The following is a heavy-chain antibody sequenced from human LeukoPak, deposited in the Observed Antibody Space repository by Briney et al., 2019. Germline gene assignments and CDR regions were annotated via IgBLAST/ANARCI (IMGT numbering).Heavy chain of an antibody. CDR3: ARVSSSWSYGMDV. Sequence: EASVKVSCKASGYTFTGYYMHWVRQAPGQGLEWMGWINPNSGGTNYAQKFQGRVTMTRDTSISTAYMELSRLRSDDTAVYYCARVSSSWSYGMDVWGQGTTVTVSS. J-gene: IGHJ6*02. V-gene: IGHV1-2*02. CDR1: GYTFTGYY. CDR2: INPNSGGT. D-gene: IGHD6-13*01.